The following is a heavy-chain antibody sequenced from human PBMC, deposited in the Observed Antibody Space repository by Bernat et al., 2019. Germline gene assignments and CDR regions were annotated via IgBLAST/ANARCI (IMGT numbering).Heavy chain of an antibody. CDR1: GGSFSGYS. D-gene: IGHD6-6*01. Sequence: QVQLQQWGAGLLKPSETLSLTCAVYGGSFSGYSWSWIRQPPGKGLEWIGEINHSGSNNYNPSLKSRVTISVDTSKNQFSLKLGSVTAADTAVYYCARGVPPPYSSSLFAYWGQGTLVTVSS. CDR3: ARGVPPPYSSSLFAY. J-gene: IGHJ4*02. CDR2: INHSGSN. V-gene: IGHV4-34*01.